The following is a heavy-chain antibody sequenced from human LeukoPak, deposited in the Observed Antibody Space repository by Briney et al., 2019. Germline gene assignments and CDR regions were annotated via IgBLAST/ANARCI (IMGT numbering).Heavy chain of an antibody. V-gene: IGHV4-59*01. J-gene: IGHJ6*02. CDR2: IYYSGST. CDR3: ARLDTAMDYGMDV. D-gene: IGHD5-18*01. Sequence: SETLSLTCTVSGGSISSYYWSWIRQPPGKGLEWIGYIYYSGSTNYNPSLKSRVTISVDTSKNQFSLKLSSVTAADTAVCYCARLDTAMDYGMDVWGQGTTVTVSS. CDR1: GGSISSYY.